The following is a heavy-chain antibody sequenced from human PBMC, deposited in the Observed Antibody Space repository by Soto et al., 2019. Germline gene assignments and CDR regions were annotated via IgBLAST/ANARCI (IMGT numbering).Heavy chain of an antibody. V-gene: IGHV3-48*03. Sequence: EVQLVGSGGGLEQPGGSLRLSCAASGFTFSTYEMIWVRQAPGKGLQWVSFISPTGNDIYYTDSVKGRFTISRDNAKNSLYLQMNSLTAEDTAVYYCARAFPRFTAPDSWGQGTLVTVSS. D-gene: IGHD2-21*02. CDR1: GFTFSTYE. J-gene: IGHJ5*01. CDR2: ISPTGNDI. CDR3: ARAFPRFTAPDS.